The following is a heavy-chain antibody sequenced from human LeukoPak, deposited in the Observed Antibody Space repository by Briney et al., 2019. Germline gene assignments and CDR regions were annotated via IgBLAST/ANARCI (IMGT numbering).Heavy chain of an antibody. V-gene: IGHV1-2*02. CDR3: ARVPYSSSSYYFDY. D-gene: IGHD6-6*01. CDR2: INPNSGGT. CDR1: GYIFTGYY. Sequence: ASVKVSCKASGYIFTGYYMHWVRQAPGQGLEWMGWINPNSGGTNYAQKFQGRVTMTRDTSISTAYMELSRLRSDDTAVYYCARVPYSSSSYYFDYWGQGTLVTVSS. J-gene: IGHJ4*02.